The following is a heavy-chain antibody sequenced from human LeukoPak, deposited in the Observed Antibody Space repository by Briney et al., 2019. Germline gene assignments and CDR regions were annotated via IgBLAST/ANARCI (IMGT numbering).Heavy chain of an antibody. D-gene: IGHD3-22*01. CDR1: GFTFSSYE. CDR3: ARESGSSGYYYFDY. J-gene: IGHJ4*02. CDR2: ISSRGSTI. V-gene: IGHV3-48*03. Sequence: PGGSLRLSCAASGFTFSSYEMNWVPRAPGKGLEWVSHISSRGSTIYYADSVKARFTIPRHNAKNSLYLQMNSLRAEDTAVYYCARESGSSGYYYFDYWGQGTLVSVST.